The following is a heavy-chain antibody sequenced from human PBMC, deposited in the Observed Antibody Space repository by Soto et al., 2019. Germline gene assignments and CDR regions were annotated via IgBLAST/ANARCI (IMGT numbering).Heavy chain of an antibody. CDR3: ARCGNWNYASDP. Sequence: QVQLVQSGPEVKKPGASVKVSCKTSGYTFTSSGISWVRQAPGQGLEWMGWISANNGNTNYAQIVQGRATMTTDTSTSTAYMELRSLRTDDTAVYYCARCGNWNYASDPWGQGTLVTVAS. CDR1: GYTFTSSG. CDR2: ISANNGNT. V-gene: IGHV1-18*01. D-gene: IGHD1-7*01. J-gene: IGHJ5*02.